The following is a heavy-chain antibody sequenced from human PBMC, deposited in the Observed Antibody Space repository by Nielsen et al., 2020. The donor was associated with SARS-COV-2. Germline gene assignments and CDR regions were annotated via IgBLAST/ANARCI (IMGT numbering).Heavy chain of an antibody. D-gene: IGHD4-11*01. J-gene: IGHJ6*03. CDR1: GESFRGFY. CDR3: ARVSSNYYYYYYMDV. V-gene: IGHV4-59*01. CDR2: IYYSGST. Sequence: SETLSLTCGVHGESFRGFYWTWIRQPPGKGLEWIGYIYYSGSTNYNPSLKSRVTISVDTSKSQFSLKLSSVTAADTAVYYCARVSSNYYYYYYMDVWGKGTTVTVSS.